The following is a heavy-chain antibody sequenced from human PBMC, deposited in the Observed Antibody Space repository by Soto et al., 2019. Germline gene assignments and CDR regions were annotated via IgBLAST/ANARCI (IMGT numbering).Heavy chain of an antibody. CDR3: AIMNEGGFDY. J-gene: IGHJ4*02. Sequence: YADSVKGRFTISRDNAKNSLYLQMNSLRAEDTALYYCAIMNEGGFDYWGQGTLVTVSS. D-gene: IGHD3-16*01. V-gene: IGHV3-9*01.